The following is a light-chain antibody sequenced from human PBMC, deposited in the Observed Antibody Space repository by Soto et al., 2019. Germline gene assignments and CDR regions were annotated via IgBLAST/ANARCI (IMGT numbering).Light chain of an antibody. J-gene: IGLJ2*01. CDR3: YAYTSTSTLV. Sequence: QSALTQPASVSGSPGQSITISCTGTSSDVGGYNYVSWYQQHPGKAPKLMIYDVSNRPSGVSNRFSGSKSGNTASLTISGLQAEDEDDYYCYAYTSTSTLVFGGGTKVTVL. CDR1: SSDVGGYNY. CDR2: DVS. V-gene: IGLV2-14*01.